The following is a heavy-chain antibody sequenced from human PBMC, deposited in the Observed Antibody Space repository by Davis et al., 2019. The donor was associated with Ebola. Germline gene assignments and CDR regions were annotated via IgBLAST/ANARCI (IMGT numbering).Heavy chain of an antibody. J-gene: IGHJ6*02. V-gene: IGHV1-2*02. D-gene: IGHD4-11*01. CDR1: GYTFTGYY. CDR2: INPNSGGT. Sequence: ASVKVSCKASGYTFTGYYMHWVRQAPGQGLEWMGWINPNSGGTNYAQKFQGRVTMTRDTSISTAYMELSSLRSEDTAVYYCARMGPETVTTGNKNYYYGMDVWGQGTTVTVSS. CDR3: ARMGPETVTTGNKNYYYGMDV.